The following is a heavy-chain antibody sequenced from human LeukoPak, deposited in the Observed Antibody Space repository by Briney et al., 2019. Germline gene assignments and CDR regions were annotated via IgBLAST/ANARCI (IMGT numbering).Heavy chain of an antibody. CDR3: ARDRSGWYKNWFDP. D-gene: IGHD6-19*01. CDR1: GGTFSSYA. CDR2: IIPIFGTA. Sequence: SVKVSCKASGGTFSSYAISWVRQAPGQGLEWMGGIIPIFGTANYAQKFQGRVTITADESTSTAYMELSSLRSEDTAVYYCARDRSGWYKNWFDPWGQGTLVTVSS. V-gene: IGHV1-69*01. J-gene: IGHJ5*02.